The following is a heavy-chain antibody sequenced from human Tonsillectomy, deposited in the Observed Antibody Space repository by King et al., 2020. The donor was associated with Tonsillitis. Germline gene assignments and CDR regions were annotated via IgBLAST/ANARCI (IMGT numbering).Heavy chain of an antibody. J-gene: IGHJ5*02. Sequence: HVQLVESGGGVVQPGRSLRLSCAASGFTFSLYSMHWVRQAPGKGLEWVADISYDGTHKFYADSVKGRFTISKDNSKNTLFMQMNSLKTEDTAVYYCARGPAYEGWEGLSEWLDPWGQGTLVTVSS. CDR1: GFTFSLYS. CDR3: ARGPAYEGWEGLSEWLDP. D-gene: IGHD1-26*01. V-gene: IGHV3-30*01. CDR2: ISYDGTHK.